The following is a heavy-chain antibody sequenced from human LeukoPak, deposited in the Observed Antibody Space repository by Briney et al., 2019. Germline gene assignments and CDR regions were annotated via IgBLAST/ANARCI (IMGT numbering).Heavy chain of an antibody. J-gene: IGHJ5*02. CDR1: GGSISSSSYY. D-gene: IGHD3-10*01. CDR3: ARATMVRGVIISTQWGFDP. V-gene: IGHV4-39*07. CDR2: IYYSGST. Sequence: SETLSLTCTVSGGSISSSSYYWGWIRQPPGKGLEWIGSIYYSGSTYYNPSLKSRVTISVDTSKNQFSLKLSSVTAADTAVYYCARATMVRGVIISTQWGFDPWGQGTLVTVSS.